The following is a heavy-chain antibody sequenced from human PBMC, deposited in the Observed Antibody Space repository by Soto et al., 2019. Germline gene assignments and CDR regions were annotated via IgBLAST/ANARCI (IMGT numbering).Heavy chain of an antibody. Sequence: PGGSLRLSCAASGFTFSDCYMNWIRQAPGKGLEWVSYISSSGSTIYYADSVKGRFTISRDNAKNSLYLQMNSLRAEDTAVYYCARDFGDIVATDWSYFDYWGQGTLVTVSS. V-gene: IGHV3-11*01. J-gene: IGHJ4*02. CDR3: ARDFGDIVATDWSYFDY. CDR1: GFTFSDCY. CDR2: ISSSGSTI. D-gene: IGHD5-12*01.